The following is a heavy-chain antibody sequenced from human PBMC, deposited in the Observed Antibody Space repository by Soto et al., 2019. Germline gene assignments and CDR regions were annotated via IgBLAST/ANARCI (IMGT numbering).Heavy chain of an antibody. CDR2: ISGSGGST. D-gene: IGHD2-15*01. J-gene: IGHJ4*02. CDR3: AKGPSIVVVVAATDYYFDY. CDR1: GFTFSSYA. V-gene: IGHV3-23*01. Sequence: GGSLRLSCAASGFTFSSYAMSWVRQATGKGLEWVSAISGSGGSTYYADSVKGRFTISRDNSKNTLYLQMNSLRAEDTAVYYCAKGPSIVVVVAATDYYFDYWGQGTLVTVSS.